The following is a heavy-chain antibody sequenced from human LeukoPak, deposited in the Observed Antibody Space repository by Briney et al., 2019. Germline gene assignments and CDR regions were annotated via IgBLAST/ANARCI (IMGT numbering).Heavy chain of an antibody. CDR2: ISSSSSYI. CDR1: GFTFSSYS. Sequence: GGSLRLSCAASGFTFSSYSMNWVRQAPGKGLEWVSSISSSSSYIYYADSVKGRFTISRDNAKNSLYLQMNSLRAEDTAVYYCARLGDNNFDYWGQGTLVTVSS. J-gene: IGHJ4*02. CDR3: ARLGDNNFDY. V-gene: IGHV3-21*01. D-gene: IGHD3-16*01.